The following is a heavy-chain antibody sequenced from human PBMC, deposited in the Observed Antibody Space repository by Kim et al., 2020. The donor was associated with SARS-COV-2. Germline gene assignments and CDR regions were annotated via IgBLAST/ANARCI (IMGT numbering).Heavy chain of an antibody. Sequence: SETLSLTCAVYGGSFSGYYWSWIRQPPGKGLEWIGEINHSGSTNYNPSLKSRVTISVDTSKNQFSLKLSSVTAADTAVYYCVSVTLYYYYMDVWGKGTTV. V-gene: IGHV4-34*01. CDR3: VSVTLYYYYMDV. CDR2: INHSGST. CDR1: GGSFSGYY. D-gene: IGHD4-17*01. J-gene: IGHJ6*03.